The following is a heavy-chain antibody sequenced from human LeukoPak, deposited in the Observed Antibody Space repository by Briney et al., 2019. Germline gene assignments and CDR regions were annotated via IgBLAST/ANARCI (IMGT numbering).Heavy chain of an antibody. CDR1: GYTFTSYY. Sequence: AASVKVSCKASGYTFTSYYMHWVRQATGQGLEWMGWMNPNSGNTGYAQKFQGRVTITRNTSISTAYMELSSLRSEDTAVYYCARGKTRIAVAGTRRENWFDLWGQGTLVTVSS. CDR3: ARGKTRIAVAGTRRENWFDL. CDR2: MNPNSGNT. D-gene: IGHD6-19*01. V-gene: IGHV1-8*01. J-gene: IGHJ5*02.